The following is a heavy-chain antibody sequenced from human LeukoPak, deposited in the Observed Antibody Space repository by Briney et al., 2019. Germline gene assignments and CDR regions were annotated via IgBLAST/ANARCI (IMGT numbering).Heavy chain of an antibody. J-gene: IGHJ4*02. CDR2: INYKGGTT. V-gene: IGHV3-64*02. CDR3: ARVGPATAFDY. Sequence: GGSLRLSCAASGFTLSSFSMHWVRQSPGRGLEYVSAINYKGGTTYYADPVKDRFTISRDNSRNTLYLQMASLRDEDMGVYYCARVGPATAFDYWGQGTQVTVSS. CDR1: GFTLSSFS.